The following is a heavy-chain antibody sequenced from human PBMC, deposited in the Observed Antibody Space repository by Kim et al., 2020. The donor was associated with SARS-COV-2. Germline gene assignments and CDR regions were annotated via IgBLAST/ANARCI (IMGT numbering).Heavy chain of an antibody. CDR3: ARDTMPSFEARPPD. CDR1: GFTFSSYR. D-gene: IGHD2-2*01. Sequence: GGSLRLSCAASGFTFSSYRMNWVRQAPGKGLEWVSYISSSRSTIYYADSVKGRFTISRDNAKNSLYLQMNSLRAEDTAVYYCARDTMPSFEARPPDCGQGNLFTVSS. CDR2: ISSSRSTI. J-gene: IGHJ4*02. V-gene: IGHV3-48*04.